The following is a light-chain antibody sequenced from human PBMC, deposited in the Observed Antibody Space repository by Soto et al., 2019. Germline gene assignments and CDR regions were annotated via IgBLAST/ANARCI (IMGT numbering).Light chain of an antibody. J-gene: IGKJ1*01. V-gene: IGKV3-20*01. CDR2: GAS. Sequence: EIVLKQSPGTLYLSPGEKATLSCRASQTVPRSQLAWYQHKAGQGPRLLIYGASSRATGIPDRFSGSGSGTDFTLTISRVEPEDFALDSCQQAETFGQGTKVEIK. CDR1: QTVPRSQ. CDR3: QQAET.